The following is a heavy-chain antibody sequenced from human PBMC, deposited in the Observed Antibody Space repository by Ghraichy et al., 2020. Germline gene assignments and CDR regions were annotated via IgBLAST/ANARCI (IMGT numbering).Heavy chain of an antibody. CDR2: IDIGKRSTI. J-gene: IGHJ4*02. V-gene: IGHV3-48*02. CDR3: AKGIYGETSVTSDFEY. D-gene: IGHD4-11*01. CDR1: GFTFSDYS. Sequence: GGSLRLSCAASGFTFSDYSMNWVRQAPGKGLEWVSYIDIGKRSTIYYAESVKGRFTISRDNARNSLYLQMKSLRDEDTAVYYCAKGIYGETSVTSDFEYWGQGTLGTVSS.